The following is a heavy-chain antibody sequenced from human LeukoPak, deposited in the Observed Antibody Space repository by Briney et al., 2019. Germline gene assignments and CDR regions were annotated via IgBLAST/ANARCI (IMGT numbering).Heavy chain of an antibody. Sequence: GGSLRLSCAASGFTFSSYAMGWVRQAPGKGLEWVSAISGSGGSTYYADSVKGRFTISRDNSKNTLYLQMNSLRAEDTAVYYCAKTVAPAAILGYFDYWGQGTLVTVSS. V-gene: IGHV3-23*01. CDR3: AKTVAPAAILGYFDY. CDR1: GFTFSSYA. D-gene: IGHD2-2*02. CDR2: ISGSGGST. J-gene: IGHJ4*02.